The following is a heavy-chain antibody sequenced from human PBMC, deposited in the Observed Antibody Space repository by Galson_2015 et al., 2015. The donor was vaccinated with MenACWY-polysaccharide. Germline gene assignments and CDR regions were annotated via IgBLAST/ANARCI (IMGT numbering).Heavy chain of an antibody. Sequence: ETLSLTCTVSGGSINSYYWSWIRQPPGKGLEWIGNIYYSGSTNYNPSLKSRVTISIDTSKNQFSLKLSSVAAADTAVYYCARHSSGYYSFDYWGQGT. V-gene: IGHV4-59*01. D-gene: IGHD3-22*01. J-gene: IGHJ4*02. CDR1: GGSINSYY. CDR2: IYYSGST. CDR3: ARHSSGYYSFDY.